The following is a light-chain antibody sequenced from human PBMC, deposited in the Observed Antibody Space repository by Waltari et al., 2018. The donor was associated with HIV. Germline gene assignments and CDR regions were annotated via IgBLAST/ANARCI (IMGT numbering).Light chain of an antibody. J-gene: IGLJ2*01. CDR3: SAHAGSKVV. CDR2: DFI. Sequence: QSALTQPPYASGSPGQSVTLSCTGTSSDVGGYNYVSWHQQHPGKAPKLMIDDFINRPPGFPVRFSGSKSGNTASLTVSGLQPEDDADYYCSAHAGSKVVFGGGTRLTVL. V-gene: IGLV2-8*01. CDR1: SSDVGGYNY.